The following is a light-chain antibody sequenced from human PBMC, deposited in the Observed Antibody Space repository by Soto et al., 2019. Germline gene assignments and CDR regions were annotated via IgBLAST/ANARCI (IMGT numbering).Light chain of an antibody. CDR1: SSNIGAGYD. CDR2: GNN. Sequence: QSVPTQPPSVSGAPGQRVTISCTGSSSNIGAGYDVHWYQQLPGTAPKLLIYGNNNRPSGVPDRFSGSKSGTSASLAITGLQAEDEADYYCQSYDSSVSKVVFGGGTKLTVL. V-gene: IGLV1-40*01. CDR3: QSYDSSVSKVV. J-gene: IGLJ2*01.